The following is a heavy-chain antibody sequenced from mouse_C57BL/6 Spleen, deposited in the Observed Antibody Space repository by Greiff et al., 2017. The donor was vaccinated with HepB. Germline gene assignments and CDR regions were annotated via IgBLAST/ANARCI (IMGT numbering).Heavy chain of an antibody. J-gene: IGHJ2*01. CDR2: IDPSDSYT. D-gene: IGHD3-1*01. Sequence: VKLKQPGAELVRPGTSVKLSCKASGYTFTSYWMHWVKQRPGQGLEWIGVIDPSDSYTNYNQKFKGKATLTVDTSSSTADMQLSSLTSEDSAVYYCARYSSNFDYWGQGTTLTVSS. CDR3: ARYSSNFDY. CDR1: GYTFTSYW. V-gene: IGHV1-59*01.